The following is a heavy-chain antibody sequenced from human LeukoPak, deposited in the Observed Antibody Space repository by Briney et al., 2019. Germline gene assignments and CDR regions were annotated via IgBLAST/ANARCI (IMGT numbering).Heavy chain of an antibody. V-gene: IGHV1-58*01. D-gene: IGHD3-22*01. CDR1: GFTFTSSA. CDR2: IVVGSGNT. J-gene: IGHJ6*02. CDR3: AAGSPWGYDSSGYYFAYYYYGMDV. Sequence: SVTVSCTASGFTFTSSAVQWVRQARGQRLEWIGWIVVGSGNTNYAQKFQERVTITRDMSTSTAYMELSSLRSEDTAVYYCAAGSPWGYDSSGYYFAYYYYGMDVWGQGTTVTVSS.